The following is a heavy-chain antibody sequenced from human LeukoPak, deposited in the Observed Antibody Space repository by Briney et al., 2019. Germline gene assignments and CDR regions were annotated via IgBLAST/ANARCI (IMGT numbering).Heavy chain of an antibody. CDR1: GYTFTSYY. CDR3: ARSIPYDYAWGSYRYTVIRELRY. D-gene: IGHD3-16*02. CDR2: INTNTGNP. Sequence: ASVKVSCKASGYTFTSYYMHWVRQAPGQGLEWMGWINTNTGNPTYAQGFTGRFVFSLDTSVSTAYLQISSLKAEDTAVYYCARSIPYDYAWGSYRYTVIRELRYWGQGTLVTVSS. J-gene: IGHJ4*02. V-gene: IGHV7-4-1*02.